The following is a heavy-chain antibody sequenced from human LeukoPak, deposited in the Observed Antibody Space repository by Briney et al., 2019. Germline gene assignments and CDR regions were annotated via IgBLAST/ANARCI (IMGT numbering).Heavy chain of an antibody. J-gene: IGHJ4*02. CDR2: VQYTGIS. CDR1: GGSISSHY. V-gene: IGHV4-59*11. D-gene: IGHD3-9*01. CDR3: ARADCDWKPRYNL. Sequence: SETLSLTCTVAGGSISSHYWNWIRQPPGKGLEWIGYVQYTGISNYHPSLKSRVTMPVDTSKKHVSLRLSSVTAADTAVYYCARADCDWKPRYNLWGQGTLVAVSS.